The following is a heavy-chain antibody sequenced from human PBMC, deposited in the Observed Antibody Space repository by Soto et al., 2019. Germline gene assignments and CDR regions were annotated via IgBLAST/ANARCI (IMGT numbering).Heavy chain of an antibody. CDR2: ISYDGNKK. Sequence: QVQLVESGGGLVQPGRSLRLSCAASGFTFSKYAMHWVRQAPGKGLEWVAVISYDGNKKNYADSVKGRLTISRDNSKNTLFLQRNSLRPEDTAVYDCAKDGWPLTSSPNKYSYYGMDVWGQGTTVTVSS. J-gene: IGHJ6*02. V-gene: IGHV3-30*18. CDR3: AKDGWPLTSSPNKYSYYGMDV. CDR1: GFTFSKYA. D-gene: IGHD2-15*01.